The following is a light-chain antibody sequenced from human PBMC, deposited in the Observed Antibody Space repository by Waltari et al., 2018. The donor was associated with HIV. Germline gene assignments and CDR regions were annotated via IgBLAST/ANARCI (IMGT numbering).Light chain of an antibody. J-gene: IGLJ2*01. V-gene: IGLV7-43*01. CDR2: SST. CDR3: MLFFRTSYL. CDR1: TGPVGRGHY. Sequence: QTVVTQEPSMTVSPGGTVTLTCSSATGPVGRGHYVNWFQQKPGQPPRPLIHSSTRRHPLTPERFSASLVGDRAALTLSNVWPEDQADYYCMLFFRTSYLFGGGTRVTVL.